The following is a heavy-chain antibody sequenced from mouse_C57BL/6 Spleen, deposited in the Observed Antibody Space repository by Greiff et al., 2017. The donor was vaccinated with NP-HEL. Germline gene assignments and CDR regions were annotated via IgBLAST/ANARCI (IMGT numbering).Heavy chain of an antibody. J-gene: IGHJ3*01. V-gene: IGHV5-17*01. CDR2: ISSGSSTI. D-gene: IGHD2-4*01. Sequence: EVKLMESGGGLVKPGGSLKLSCAASGFTFSDYGMHWVRQAPEKGLEWVAYISSGSSTIYYADTVKRRFTISRDNATNTLFLQMTSLRSEDTAMYYCARGLYDYAAWFDYWGKGTLVTVSA. CDR1: GFTFSDYG. CDR3: ARGLYDYAAWFDY.